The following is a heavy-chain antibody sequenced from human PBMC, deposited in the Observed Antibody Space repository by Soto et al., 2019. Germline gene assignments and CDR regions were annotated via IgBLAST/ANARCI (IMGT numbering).Heavy chain of an antibody. CDR3: AREAAAVGAFDI. J-gene: IGHJ3*02. V-gene: IGHV4-59*01. CDR1: GRSISSYY. D-gene: IGHD6-13*01. CDR2: IYCSGST. Sequence: QVQLQESGPGLVKPSETLSLTCTVSGRSISSYYLSWIRQPPRKGLEWIGYIYCSGSTNYNPSLMSRVTISVDTAKNPFSLKLGSVTAADTAVYYCAREAAAVGAFDIWGQGKMGTVSS.